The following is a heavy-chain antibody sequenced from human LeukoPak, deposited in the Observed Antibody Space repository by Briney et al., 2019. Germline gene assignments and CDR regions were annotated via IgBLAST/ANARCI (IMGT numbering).Heavy chain of an antibody. J-gene: IGHJ4*02. V-gene: IGHV4-38-2*02. D-gene: IGHD1-26*01. Sequence: PSETLSLTCSVSGHSISSAYYWGWIRQPPGKGLEWIGSIYHSGNTYYNPSLKSRVTISVDPSKNQFSLRLSSVTAADTAVYYCARDLRGSYIPYFDYWGQGVLVTVSS. CDR1: GHSISSAYY. CDR3: ARDLRGSYIPYFDY. CDR2: IYHSGNT.